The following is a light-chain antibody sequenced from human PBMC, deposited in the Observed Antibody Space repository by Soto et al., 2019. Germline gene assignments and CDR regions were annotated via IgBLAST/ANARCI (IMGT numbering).Light chain of an antibody. Sequence: EIVLTQSPGTLSLSPGERATLSCRASQSVSSSYLAWYQQKPGQAPRLLIYGASSRATGIPDRFSGSGSGTDFILTISRLEPEDFAVYYCQQYATSPPITFGGGTKVEIK. CDR1: QSVSSSY. V-gene: IGKV3-20*01. CDR3: QQYATSPPIT. CDR2: GAS. J-gene: IGKJ4*01.